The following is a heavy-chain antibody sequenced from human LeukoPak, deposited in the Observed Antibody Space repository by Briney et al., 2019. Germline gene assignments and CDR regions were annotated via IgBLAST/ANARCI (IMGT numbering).Heavy chain of an antibody. V-gene: IGHV4-39*01. Sequence: SETLSLTCSVSGASISSGSNYWGWIRQPPGKTLEWIGSIYSSGSTYYNSSLQSRVTISVDTSKNQFSLKLSSVTAADTAVYYCARHQTGEGAFDIWGQGTMVTDSS. D-gene: IGHD3-10*01. J-gene: IGHJ3*02. CDR1: GASISSGSNY. CDR2: IYSSGST. CDR3: ARHQTGEGAFDI.